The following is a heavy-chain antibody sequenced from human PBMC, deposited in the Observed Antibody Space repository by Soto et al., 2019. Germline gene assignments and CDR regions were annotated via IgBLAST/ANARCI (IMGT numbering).Heavy chain of an antibody. CDR1: GYSFTTYW. D-gene: IGHD1-26*01. J-gene: IGHJ3*01. V-gene: IGHV5-51*01. CDR3: ASPRYSGSYYAAFDL. Sequence: GESLKISCKGYGYSFTTYWIGWVRQMPGKGLEWMGIIYPGDSDTRYGPSFRGQVTISADKSISTAYLQWSSLKASDTAMYYCASPRYSGSYYAAFDLWGQGTMVTV. CDR2: IYPGDSDT.